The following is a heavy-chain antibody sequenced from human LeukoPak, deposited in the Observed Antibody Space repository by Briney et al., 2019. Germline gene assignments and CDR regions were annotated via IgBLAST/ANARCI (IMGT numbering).Heavy chain of an antibody. Sequence: GGSLRLSCAASGFIFSSYAVNWVRQAPGKGLEWISYISSDSGTIYYADSMKGRFTISRDNARNSLYLQMNSLRAEDTAVYYCARDKKGIDYWGQGTLVTVSS. CDR3: ARDKKGIDY. D-gene: IGHD3-10*01. J-gene: IGHJ4*02. CDR2: ISSDSGTI. CDR1: GFIFSSYA. V-gene: IGHV3-48*01.